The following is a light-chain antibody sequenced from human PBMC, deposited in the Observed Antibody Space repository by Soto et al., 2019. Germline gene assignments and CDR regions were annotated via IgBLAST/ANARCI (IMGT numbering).Light chain of an antibody. Sequence: EIVMTQSPATLSVSPGERATLSCRASQSVSRKLAWYQHKPGQTPRPLIYDTSTRAAGIPARFTGSGSGTDFTLTISSLQSEDFAIYYCQQYNIWRSISFGQGTRLEIK. CDR2: DTS. V-gene: IGKV3-15*01. J-gene: IGKJ5*01. CDR3: QQYNIWRSIS. CDR1: QSVSRK.